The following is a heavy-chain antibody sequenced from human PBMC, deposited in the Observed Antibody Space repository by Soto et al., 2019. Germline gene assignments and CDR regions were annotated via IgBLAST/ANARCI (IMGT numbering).Heavy chain of an antibody. J-gene: IGHJ6*02. CDR1: GFTFSSYG. Sequence: QVQLVESGGGVVQPGRSLRLSCAASGFTFSSYGMHWVRQAPGKGLEWVAVISYDGSNKYYADSVKGRFTISRDNSKNTLYRKRNRLVAEVTAVDYGAKDKDVQRGIISAYSGMDVWGQGTTVTVSS. D-gene: IGHD3-16*01. V-gene: IGHV3-30*18. CDR2: ISYDGSNK. CDR3: AKDKDVQRGIISAYSGMDV.